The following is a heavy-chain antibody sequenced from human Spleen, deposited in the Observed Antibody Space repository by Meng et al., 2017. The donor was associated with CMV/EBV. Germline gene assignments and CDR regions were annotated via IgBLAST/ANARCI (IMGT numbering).Heavy chain of an antibody. D-gene: IGHD5-12*01. Sequence: QGQVVQSGGEVKKPGDSGKVSCKASGYTFTGYYMHWVRQAPGQGLEWMGWINPNSGGTNYAQKFQGRVTMTRDTSISTAYMELSRLRSDDTAVYYCAGLYSGYDYDFDYWGQGTLVTVSS. V-gene: IGHV1-2*02. J-gene: IGHJ4*02. CDR3: AGLYSGYDYDFDY. CDR2: INPNSGGT. CDR1: GYTFTGYY.